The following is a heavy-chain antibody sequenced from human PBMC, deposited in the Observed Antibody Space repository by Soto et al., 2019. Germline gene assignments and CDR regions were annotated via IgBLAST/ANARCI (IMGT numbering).Heavy chain of an antibody. CDR2: IKQDGSEK. CDR1: GFTFSSYW. CDR3: ARAEHGDYGGYAFDI. Sequence: EVQLVESGGGLVQPGGSLRLSCAASGFTFSSYWMSWVRQAPGKGLEWVAYIKQDGSEKYYVDSVKGRFTISRDNAKNPLYLQMNSLRAEDTAVYYCARAEHGDYGGYAFDIWGQGTMVTVSS. D-gene: IGHD4-17*01. V-gene: IGHV3-7*01. J-gene: IGHJ3*02.